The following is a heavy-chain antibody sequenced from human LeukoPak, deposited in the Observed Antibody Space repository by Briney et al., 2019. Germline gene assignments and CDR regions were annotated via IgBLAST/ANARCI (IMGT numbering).Heavy chain of an antibody. D-gene: IGHD3-22*01. V-gene: IGHV5-51*01. Sequence: GESLKISCKGSGYSFTSYWIGWGRQMRGKGLEWMGIIYPGDSDTRYSPSFQGQVTISADKSISTAYLQWSSLKASDTAMYYCAREADYDSSGYYYPDYWGQGTLVTVSS. J-gene: IGHJ4*02. CDR2: IYPGDSDT. CDR1: GYSFTSYW. CDR3: AREADYDSSGYYYPDY.